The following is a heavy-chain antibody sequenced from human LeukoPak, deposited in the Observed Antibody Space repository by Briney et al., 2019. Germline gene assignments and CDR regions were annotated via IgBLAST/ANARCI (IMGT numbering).Heavy chain of an antibody. D-gene: IGHD1-7*01. V-gene: IGHV4-59*01. J-gene: IGHJ6*02. CDR3: ARDNWNYGSSMDV. CDR1: GGSFSGYY. CDR2: IYYSGST. Sequence: SETLSLTCAVYGGSFSGYYWSWIRQPPGKGLEWIGYIYYSGSTNYNPSLKSRVTLSVDTSKNQFSLKLSSVTAADTAVYYCARDNWNYGSSMDVWGQGTTVTVSS.